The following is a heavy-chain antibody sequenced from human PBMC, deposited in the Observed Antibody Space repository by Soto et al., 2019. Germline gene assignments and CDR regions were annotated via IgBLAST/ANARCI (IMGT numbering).Heavy chain of an antibody. CDR3: ARGRFLEWLLSDYYYYGMDV. CDR1: GYTFTGYY. Sequence: ASVKVSCKTSGYTFTGYYMHWVRQAPGQRLEWMGWINAGNGNTKYSQKFQGRVTMTRNTSISTAYMELSSLRSEDTAVYYCARGRFLEWLLSDYYYYGMDVWGQGTTVTVSS. V-gene: IGHV1-3*01. J-gene: IGHJ6*02. CDR2: INAGNGNT. D-gene: IGHD3-3*01.